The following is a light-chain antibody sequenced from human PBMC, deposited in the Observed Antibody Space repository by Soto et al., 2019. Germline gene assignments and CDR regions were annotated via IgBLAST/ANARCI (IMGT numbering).Light chain of an antibody. Sequence: QSVLTQPPSASGTPGQRVTISCSGSSSNIGSNTVNWYQQLPGTAPKLLIYSNNQRPSGVPDRFSGSKSGNTASLTVSGLQAEDEADYYCSSHAGSNNPFVFGTGTKVTVL. J-gene: IGLJ1*01. CDR1: SSNIGSNT. CDR3: SSHAGSNNPFV. CDR2: SNN. V-gene: IGLV1-44*01.